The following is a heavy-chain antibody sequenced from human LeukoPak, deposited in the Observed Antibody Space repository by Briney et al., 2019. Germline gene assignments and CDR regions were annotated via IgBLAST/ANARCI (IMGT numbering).Heavy chain of an antibody. D-gene: IGHD6-13*01. CDR1: RGSITIGSYY. J-gene: IGHJ4*01. V-gene: IGHV4-39*01. CDR2: IYYGGST. Sequence: SETLSLTRTVSRGSITIGSYYWGWIRQPPGRGMGWLVCIYYGGSTYYNPFLKSQFTISVDTSKNQFSLKLSSVTAADTAVYYCGRSGGQQLVINWGHGTLVTVSS. CDR3: GRSGGQQLVIN.